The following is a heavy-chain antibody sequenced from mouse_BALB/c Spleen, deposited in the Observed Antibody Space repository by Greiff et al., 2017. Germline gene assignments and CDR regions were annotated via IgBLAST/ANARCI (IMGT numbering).Heavy chain of an antibody. CDR1: GYTFTSYW. Sequence: QVQLQQPGAELVKPGASVKLSCKASGYTFTSYWINWVKQRPGQGLEWIGDIYPGRGITNYNEKFKSKATLTLDTSSSTAYMQLSSLTSEDSAVYYFSRSVITNLYYYAMDYWGQGTSVTVSA. J-gene: IGHJ4*01. CDR2: IYPGRGIT. D-gene: IGHD2-4*01. V-gene: IGHV1-55*01. CDR3: SRSVITNLYYYAMDY.